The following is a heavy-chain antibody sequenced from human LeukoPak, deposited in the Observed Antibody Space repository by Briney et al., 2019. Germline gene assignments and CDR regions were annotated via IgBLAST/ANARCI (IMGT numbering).Heavy chain of an antibody. V-gene: IGHV4-59*01. J-gene: IGHJ1*01. CDR3: ARGRRAHYYDSSGYYYPAEYFQH. Sequence: PSETLSLTCTVSGGSISSYYWSWIRQPPGKGLEWIGYIYYSGSTNYNPSLKSRVTISGDTSKNQFSLKQSSVTAADTAVYYCARGRRAHYYDSSGYYYPAEYFQHWGQGTLVTVSS. D-gene: IGHD3-22*01. CDR1: GGSISSYY. CDR2: IYYSGST.